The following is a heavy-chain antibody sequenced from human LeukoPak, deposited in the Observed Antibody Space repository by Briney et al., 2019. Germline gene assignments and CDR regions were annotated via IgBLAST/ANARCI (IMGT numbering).Heavy chain of an antibody. CDR1: GFIFSSYG. J-gene: IGHJ3*02. D-gene: IGHD3-22*01. V-gene: IGHV3-30*18. CDR3: AKDRGRYYDRDAFDI. Sequence: GRSLRLSCAASGFIFSSYGMHWVRLAPGKGLEWVAAISYDGTNTYYADSVKGRFTISRDNSKNTLYLQMNSLRPEDTAVYYCAKDRGRYYDRDAFDIWGQGTMVTVSS. CDR2: ISYDGTNT.